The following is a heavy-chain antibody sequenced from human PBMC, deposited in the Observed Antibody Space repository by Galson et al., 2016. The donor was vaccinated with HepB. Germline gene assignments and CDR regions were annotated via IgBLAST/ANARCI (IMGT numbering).Heavy chain of an antibody. CDR1: GFNFSIYA. J-gene: IGHJ6*02. CDR3: ARPSFGELWRYFYYGMDV. D-gene: IGHD3-10*01. CDR2: MSYDGKEK. Sequence: SLRLSCAASGFNFSIYALHWVRQAPGKGLEWVAIMSYDGKEKKYADSVKGRFTISRDSSKSTLFLQMNSLRAEDTAVYFCARPSFGELWRYFYYGMDVWGQGTTVTVSS. V-gene: IGHV3-30*03.